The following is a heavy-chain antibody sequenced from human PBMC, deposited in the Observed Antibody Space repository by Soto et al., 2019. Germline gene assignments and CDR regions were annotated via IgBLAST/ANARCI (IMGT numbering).Heavy chain of an antibody. J-gene: IGHJ5*02. D-gene: IGHD2-2*01. CDR2: IHPGDSDT. CDR1: GYSFTSYW. CDR3: ARTSSTRTTNWFDP. Sequence: GESLKISCKGSGYSFTSYWIGWVRQMPGKGLEWMGIIHPGDSDTRYSPSFQGQVTISADKSISTAYLQWSSLKASGTAMYYCARTSSTRTTNWFDPWGQGTLVTVSS. V-gene: IGHV5-51*01.